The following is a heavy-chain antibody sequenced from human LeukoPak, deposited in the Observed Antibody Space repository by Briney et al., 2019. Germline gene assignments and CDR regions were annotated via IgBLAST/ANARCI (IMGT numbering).Heavy chain of an antibody. V-gene: IGHV1-69*02. Sequence: SVKVSCKASGGTFSSYTISWVRQAPGQGLEWMGRIIPILGIANYAQKFQGRVTITADKSTSTAYMELSSLRSEDTAVYYCAREPFLGYCSSTSCYGGYFQHWSQGTLVTVSS. CDR1: GGTFSSYT. D-gene: IGHD2-2*01. J-gene: IGHJ1*01. CDR2: IIPILGIA. CDR3: AREPFLGYCSSTSCYGGYFQH.